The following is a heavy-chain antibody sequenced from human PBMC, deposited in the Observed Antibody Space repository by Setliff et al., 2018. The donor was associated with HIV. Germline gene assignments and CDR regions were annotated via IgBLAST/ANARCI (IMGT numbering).Heavy chain of an antibody. CDR1: GDSSSNDY. CDR2: IHTSGTT. Sequence: SETLSLTCTVSGDSSSNDYWTWVRQPPGKGLEWIGNIHTSGTTKYNPSLNSRVTISVDMSKSQFSLRLNLVTAGDTALYYCALDPGYRRDYWGQGTLVTVSS. CDR3: ALDPGYRRDY. D-gene: IGHD5-12*01. V-gene: IGHV4-59*01. J-gene: IGHJ4*02.